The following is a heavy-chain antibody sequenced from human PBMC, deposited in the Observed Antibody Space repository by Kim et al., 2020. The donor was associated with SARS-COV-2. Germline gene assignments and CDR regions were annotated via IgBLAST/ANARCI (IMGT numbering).Heavy chain of an antibody. CDR3: ANGKDYYDSSGFDY. D-gene: IGHD3-22*01. CDR2: INTNTGNP. Sequence: ASVKVSCKASGYTFTSYAMNWVRQAPGQGLEWMGWINTNTGNPTYAQGFTGRFVFSLDTSVSTAYLQISSLKAEDTAMYYCANGKDYYDSSGFDYWGQGTLVTVSS. J-gene: IGHJ4*02. CDR1: GYTFTSYA. V-gene: IGHV7-4-1*02.